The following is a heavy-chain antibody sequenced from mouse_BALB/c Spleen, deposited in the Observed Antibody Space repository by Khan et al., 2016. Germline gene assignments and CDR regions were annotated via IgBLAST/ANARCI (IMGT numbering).Heavy chain of an antibody. V-gene: IGHV1-4*02. J-gene: IGHJ2*01. CDR3: AGGRHFDF. Sequence: QVQLQQSAAELARPGASVKMSCRTSGYTFTDYTIHWLKQRPGQGLEWIGYFNPMSGYTEYSQRFTDKTTLTADKSSTTVYIQLTSLTSEDSAVYYGAGGRHFDFWGQGTALTVAS. CDR1: GYTFTDYT. CDR2: FNPMSGYT.